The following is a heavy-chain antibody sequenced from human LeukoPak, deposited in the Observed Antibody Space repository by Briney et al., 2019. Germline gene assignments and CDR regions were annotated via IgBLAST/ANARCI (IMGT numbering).Heavy chain of an antibody. CDR1: GFNFDDYG. CDR2: ISWNSDST. CDR3: AKHMRATNTYYFYGLDV. J-gene: IGHJ6*02. D-gene: IGHD1-1*01. Sequence: GGSLRLSCAASGFNFDDYGMHWVGHPPGKALEGASVISWNSDSTVYADSVKGRFLISRDNAKNSLYLQMSSLRPEDTALYYCAKHMRATNTYYFYGLDVWGQGTPVTVSS. V-gene: IGHV3-9*01.